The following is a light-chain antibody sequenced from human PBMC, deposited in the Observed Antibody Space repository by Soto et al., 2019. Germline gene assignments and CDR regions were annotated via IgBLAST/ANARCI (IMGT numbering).Light chain of an antibody. V-gene: IGKV3D-15*01. CDR2: DAS. Sequence: EIVLTQSPGTLSLSPGERATLSCRASQSVSSNLAWYQQKPGQAPRLLIYDASNRATGIPARFSGSGSGTEFTLTISSLQSEDFAVYYCQQYNTWTSITFGQGTRPEIK. CDR1: QSVSSN. CDR3: QQYNTWTSIT. J-gene: IGKJ5*01.